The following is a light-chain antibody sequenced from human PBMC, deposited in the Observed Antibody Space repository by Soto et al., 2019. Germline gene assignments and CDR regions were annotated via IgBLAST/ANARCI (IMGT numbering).Light chain of an antibody. CDR1: QSLLYSSNNKNY. CDR3: QQYHSKPERT. Sequence: IVMTQSPDSLAVSLGERATISCKSIQSLLYSSNNKNYLAWYQQKPGQPPKLLIYWASTRASGVPARFSGNGSGTDFTLTISNLQAEDVAVYHCQQYHSKPERTLGGGTKLEIK. V-gene: IGKV4-1*01. J-gene: IGKJ4*01. CDR2: WAS.